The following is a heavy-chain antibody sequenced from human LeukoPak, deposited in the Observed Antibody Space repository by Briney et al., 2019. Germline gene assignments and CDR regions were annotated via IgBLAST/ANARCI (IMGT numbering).Heavy chain of an antibody. CDR2: IIPIFGTA. J-gene: IGHJ4*02. Sequence: SVKVSCKASGGTFSSYAISWVRQAPGQGLEWMGGIIPIFGTANYAQKFQGRVTITADESTSTAYMELSSLRSEDTAVYYCANSKLGGSTYYDFWSAPGPFDYWGQGTLVTVSS. V-gene: IGHV1-69*13. CDR1: GGTFSSYA. D-gene: IGHD3-3*01. CDR3: ANSKLGGSTYYDFWSAPGPFDY.